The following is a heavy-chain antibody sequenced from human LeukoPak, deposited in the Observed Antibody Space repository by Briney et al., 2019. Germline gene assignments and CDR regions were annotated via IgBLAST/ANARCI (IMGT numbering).Heavy chain of an antibody. CDR2: AYKSENI. V-gene: IGHV4-59*01. D-gene: IGHD6-19*01. CDR1: GDSISSYY. J-gene: IGHJ4*02. Sequence: SETLSLTCSVSGDSISSYYWTWIRQPPGKGLEWIGYAYKSENINYNPSLKSRVTVSVDTSKSQLSLNLRSVTAADTAVYYCARAGSGWSFDYWGQGTLVTVSS. CDR3: ARAGSGWSFDY.